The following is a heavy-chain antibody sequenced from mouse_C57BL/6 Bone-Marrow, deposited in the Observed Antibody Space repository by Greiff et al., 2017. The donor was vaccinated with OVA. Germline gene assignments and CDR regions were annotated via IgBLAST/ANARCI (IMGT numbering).Heavy chain of an antibody. CDR3: TRGEKYGSRYSGFAD. Sequence: VQLQQSGAELVRPGASVTLSCKASGYTFTDYEMHWVKQTPVHGLEWIGAIDPETGGTASNQKFKGKAILTADKSSSTAYLALRSLTSEDSAVYDCTRGEKYGSRYSGFADWGQGTLVTVSA. V-gene: IGHV1-15*01. J-gene: IGHJ3*01. D-gene: IGHD1-1*01. CDR2: IDPETGGT. CDR1: GYTFTDYE.